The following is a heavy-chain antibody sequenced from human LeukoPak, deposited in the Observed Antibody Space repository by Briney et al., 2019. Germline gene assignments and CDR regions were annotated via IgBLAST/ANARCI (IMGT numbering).Heavy chain of an antibody. J-gene: IGHJ6*04. Sequence: GGSVRLSCAASGFTFSSYEMNWVGQAPGEGLEGVSYISRSGSTLDYADSVKGRFTISRDNAKNSLYLQMTSLRAEDTAVYYCAELGIPMIGGVWGKGTTVTISS. CDR1: GFTFSSYE. CDR2: ISRSGSTL. V-gene: IGHV3-48*03. CDR3: AELGIPMIGGV. D-gene: IGHD3-10*02.